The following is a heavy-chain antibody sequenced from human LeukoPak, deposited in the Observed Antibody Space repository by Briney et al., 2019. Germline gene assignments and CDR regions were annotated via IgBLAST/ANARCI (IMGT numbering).Heavy chain of an antibody. CDR3: AKAEGAASSSCYDY. CDR2: IREDGSEK. Sequence: GGSLRLSCAASGFTFSSYWMSWVRQAPGKGLEWVANIREDGSEKYYVDSVKGRFTISRDNSKNTLYLQMNSLRAEDTAVYYCAKAEGAASSSCYDYWGQGTLVTVSS. D-gene: IGHD2-2*01. CDR1: GFTFSSYW. V-gene: IGHV3-7*03. J-gene: IGHJ4*02.